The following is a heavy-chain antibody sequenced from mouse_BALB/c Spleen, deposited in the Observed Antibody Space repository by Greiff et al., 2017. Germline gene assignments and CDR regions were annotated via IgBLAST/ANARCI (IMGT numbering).Heavy chain of an antibody. D-gene: IGHD2-4*01. V-gene: IGHV8-11*01. Sequence: QVTLKESGPGILQPSQTLSLTCSFSGFSLSTYGIGVGWIRQPSGKGLEWLAHIWWNDNKYYNTALKSRLAISKDTSNNQVFLKIASVDTADTATYYCARIGPIYYDYGGYFDVWGAGTTVTVSS. CDR2: IWWNDNK. CDR3: ARIGPIYYDYGGYFDV. CDR1: GFSLSTYGIG. J-gene: IGHJ1*01.